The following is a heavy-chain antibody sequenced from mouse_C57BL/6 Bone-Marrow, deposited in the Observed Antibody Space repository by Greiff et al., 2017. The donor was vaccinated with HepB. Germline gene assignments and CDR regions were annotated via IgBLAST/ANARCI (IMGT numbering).Heavy chain of an antibody. CDR3: ARKTGTRTRPIAY. CDR1: GYTFTSYW. Sequence: QVQLQQPGAELVRPGTSVKLSCKASGYTFTSYWMHWVKQRPGQGLEWIGVIDPSDSYTNYNQKFKGKATLTVDTSSSTAYMQLSSLTSEDSAVYYCARKTGTRTRPIAYWGQGTLVTVSA. CDR2: IDPSDSYT. J-gene: IGHJ3*01. D-gene: IGHD4-1*01. V-gene: IGHV1-59*01.